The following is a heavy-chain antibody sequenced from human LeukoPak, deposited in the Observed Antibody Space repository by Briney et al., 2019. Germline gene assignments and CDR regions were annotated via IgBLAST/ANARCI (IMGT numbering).Heavy chain of an antibody. CDR2: INPSGGST. D-gene: IGHD3-10*01. CDR3: ARGPVTYYYGSGSLYLDY. Sequence: ASVKVSCKASGYTFTSYYMHWVRQAPGQGLEWMGIINPSGGSTSYAQKFQGRVTMTRDMSTGTVYMELSSLRSEDTAVYYCARGPVTYYYGSGSLYLDYWGQGTLVTVSS. J-gene: IGHJ4*02. V-gene: IGHV1-46*01. CDR1: GYTFTSYY.